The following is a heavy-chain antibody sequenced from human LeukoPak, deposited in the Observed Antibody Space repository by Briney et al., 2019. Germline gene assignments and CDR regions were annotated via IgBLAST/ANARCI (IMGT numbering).Heavy chain of an antibody. CDR1: GGSISSYY. CDR3: PRGDFWSGYPRALPGEYYFQH. CDR2: INHSGST. Sequence: SETLSLTCTVSGGSISSYYWSWIRQPPGKGLEWIGEINHSGSTNYNPSLKSRVTISVDTSKNQFSLKLSSVTAADTAVYYCPRGDFWSGYPRALPGEYYFQHWAQATLVPCS. V-gene: IGHV4-34*01. J-gene: IGHJ1*01. D-gene: IGHD3-3*01.